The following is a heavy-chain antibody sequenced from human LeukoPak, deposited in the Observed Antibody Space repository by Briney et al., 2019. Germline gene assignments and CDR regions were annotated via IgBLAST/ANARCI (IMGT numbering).Heavy chain of an antibody. V-gene: IGHV1-69*13. CDR3: ARDLDSGSHDYWFDP. Sequence: ASVKVSCKASGGTFSRYAISWVRQAPGRGLEWMGGIIPIFGTANYAQKFQGRVTITADESTSTAYMELSSLRSEDTAVYYCARDLDSGSHDYWFDPWGQGTLVTVSS. J-gene: IGHJ5*02. D-gene: IGHD1-26*01. CDR1: GGTFSRYA. CDR2: IIPIFGTA.